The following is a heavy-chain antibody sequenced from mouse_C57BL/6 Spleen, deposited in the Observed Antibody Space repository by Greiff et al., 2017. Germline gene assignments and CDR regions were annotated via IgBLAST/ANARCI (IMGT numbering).Heavy chain of an antibody. Sequence: EVQVVESGGGLVKPGGSLKLSCAASGFTFSSSAMSWVRQTPEKRLEWVATISDGGSYTYYPDNVKGRFTISRDNAKNNLYLQMSHLKSEDTAMYYCAREDYDYWFAYWGQGTLVTVSA. CDR3: AREDYDYWFAY. J-gene: IGHJ3*01. CDR1: GFTFSSSA. CDR2: ISDGGSYT. V-gene: IGHV5-4*01. D-gene: IGHD2-4*01.